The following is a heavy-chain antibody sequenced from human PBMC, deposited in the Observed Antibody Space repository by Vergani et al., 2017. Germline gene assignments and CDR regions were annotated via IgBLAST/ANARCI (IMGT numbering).Heavy chain of an antibody. D-gene: IGHD6-13*01. CDR3: AREEGQQLVYYYYYGMDV. Sequence: EVQLLESGGGLVKPGGSLRLSCAASGFTFSSYSMNWVRQAPGKGLEWVSSISSSSSYIYYADSVKGRFTISRDNAKNSLYLQMNSLRAEDTAVYYCAREEGQQLVYYYYYGMDVWGQGTTVTVSS. J-gene: IGHJ6*02. CDR2: ISSSSSYI. V-gene: IGHV3-21*01. CDR1: GFTFSSYS.